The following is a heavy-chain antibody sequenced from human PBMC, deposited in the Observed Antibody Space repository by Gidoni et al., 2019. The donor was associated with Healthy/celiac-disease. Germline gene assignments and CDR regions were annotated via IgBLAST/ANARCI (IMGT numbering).Heavy chain of an antibody. J-gene: IGHJ6*02. CDR1: GFTFSSYA. D-gene: IGHD4-17*01. Sequence: AASGFTFSSYAMSWVRQGPGKGLEWVSAISCSGGSTYYADSVKGRLTISRDNSKNTLYLKMNSLRAEDTAVYYCAKRLGGADDYGDFYGMDVWGQGTTVTVSS. CDR2: ISCSGGST. CDR3: AKRLGGADDYGDFYGMDV. V-gene: IGHV3-23*01.